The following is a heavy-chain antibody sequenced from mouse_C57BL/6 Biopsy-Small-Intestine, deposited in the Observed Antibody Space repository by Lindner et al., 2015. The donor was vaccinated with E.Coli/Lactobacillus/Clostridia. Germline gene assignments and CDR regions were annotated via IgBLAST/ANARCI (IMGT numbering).Heavy chain of an antibody. CDR3: AREDYGSSLYYFDY. D-gene: IGHD1-1*01. CDR1: GYTFTSYG. J-gene: IGHJ2*01. Sequence: VQLQESGAELARPGASVKLSCKASGYTFTSYGISWVKQRTGQGLEWIGEIYPRSGNTYYNEKFKGKATLTADKSSSTAYMELRSLTSGDSAVYFCAREDYGSSLYYFDYWGQGTTLTVSS. CDR2: IYPRSGNT. V-gene: IGHV1-81*01.